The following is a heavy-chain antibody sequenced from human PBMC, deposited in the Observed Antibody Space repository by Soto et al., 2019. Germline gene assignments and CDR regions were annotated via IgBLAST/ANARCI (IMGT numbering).Heavy chain of an antibody. D-gene: IGHD6-13*01. V-gene: IGHV4-4*02. Sequence: SETLSLTCAVSGGSIISTKWWSWVRQSPGKGLEWIGQIYYTGSTNYNPSLESRVTISVDKSKNQFSLKLTYVIAADTAVYYCARDGDSSSRLFDYWGQGALVTVSS. CDR1: GGSIISTKW. CDR2: IYYTGST. CDR3: ARDGDSSSRLFDY. J-gene: IGHJ4*02.